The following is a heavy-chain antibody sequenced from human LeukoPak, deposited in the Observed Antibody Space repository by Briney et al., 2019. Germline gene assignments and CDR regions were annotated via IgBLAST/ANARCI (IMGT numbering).Heavy chain of an antibody. CDR1: GLTFNSYA. J-gene: IGHJ6*02. Sequence: GGSLRLSCAASGLTFNSYAMSWVRQAPGKELEWVSGISGSGGKTYYADSVKGRFTISRDNSKNTLYLQMNGLRAEDTAVYYCAKILTGYANYYYYAMDVWGQGTTVTVSS. V-gene: IGHV3-23*01. CDR2: ISGSGGKT. CDR3: AKILTGYANYYYYAMDV. D-gene: IGHD5-12*01.